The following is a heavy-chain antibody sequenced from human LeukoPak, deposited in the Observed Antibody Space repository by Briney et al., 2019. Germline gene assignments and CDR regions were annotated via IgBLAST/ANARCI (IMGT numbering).Heavy chain of an antibody. CDR3: ARDEIGSGGYSGYEYFDY. D-gene: IGHD5-12*01. J-gene: IGHJ4*02. CDR2: IYYSGST. V-gene: IGHV4-39*07. CDR1: GGSISSSSFY. Sequence: PSETLSLTCTVSGGSISSSSFYWGWIRQPPGKGLEWIGSIYYSGSTYYNPSLKSRVTISVDTSKNQFSLKLSSVTAADTAVYYCARDEIGSGGYSGYEYFDYWGQGTLVTVSS.